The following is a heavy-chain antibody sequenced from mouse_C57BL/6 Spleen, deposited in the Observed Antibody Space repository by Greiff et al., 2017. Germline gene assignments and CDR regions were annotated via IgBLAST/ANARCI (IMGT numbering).Heavy chain of an antibody. V-gene: IGHV1-82*01. J-gene: IGHJ3*01. CDR2: IYPGDGDT. Sequence: VMLVESGPELVKPGASVKISCKASGYAFSSSWMNWVKQRPGKGLEWIGRIYPGDGDTNYNGKFKGKATLTADKSSSTAYMQLSSLTSEDSAVYFCAREGAITTVVAEGIAYWGQGTLVTVSA. D-gene: IGHD1-1*01. CDR1: GYAFSSSW. CDR3: AREGAITTVVAEGIAY.